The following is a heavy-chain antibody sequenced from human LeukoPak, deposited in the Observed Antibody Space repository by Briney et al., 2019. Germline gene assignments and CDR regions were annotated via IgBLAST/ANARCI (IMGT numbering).Heavy chain of an antibody. J-gene: IGHJ4*02. D-gene: IGHD1-1*01. CDR1: GGSFSGYY. CDR3: ARHVVAEAWIDY. CDR2: INHSGST. Sequence: PSETLSLTCAVYGGSFSGYYWSWIRQPPGKGLEWIGEINHSGSTYYNPSLKSRVTISVDTSKNQFSLKLSSVTAADTAVYYCARHVVAEAWIDYWGQGTLVTVSS. V-gene: IGHV4-34*01.